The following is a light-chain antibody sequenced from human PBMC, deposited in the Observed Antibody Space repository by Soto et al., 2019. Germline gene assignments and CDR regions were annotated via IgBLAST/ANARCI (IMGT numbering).Light chain of an antibody. CDR1: SSDVGGYNY. Sequence: QSALTQPASVSGSPGQSITISCTGTSSDVGGYNYVSWYQQHPGKAPKLLIYDVTNRPPGVSDDRFSGSKSGNTASLTISGLQAEYEADYYCSSYTSRVVFGGGTKLTVL. V-gene: IGLV2-14*03. J-gene: IGLJ3*02. CDR3: SSYTSRVV. CDR2: DVT.